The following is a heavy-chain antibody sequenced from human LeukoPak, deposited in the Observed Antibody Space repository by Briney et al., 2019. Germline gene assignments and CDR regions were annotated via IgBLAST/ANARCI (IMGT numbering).Heavy chain of an antibody. CDR3: ARGSTLIRGFDY. CDR1: GGSISSSSYY. Sequence: SETLSLTCTVSGGSISSSSYYWNWIRQHPEKSLEWIGYIFYSGSAYYNPSLKSRVTISVDTSKNQFSLKLSSVTAADTAVYYCARGSTLIRGFDYWGQGTLVTVSS. V-gene: IGHV4-31*03. CDR2: IFYSGSA. D-gene: IGHD3-10*01. J-gene: IGHJ4*02.